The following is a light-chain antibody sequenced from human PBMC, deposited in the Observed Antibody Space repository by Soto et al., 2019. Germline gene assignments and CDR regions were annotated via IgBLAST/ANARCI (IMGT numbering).Light chain of an antibody. V-gene: IGKV3-20*01. Sequence: EIVLTQSPGTLSLSPGKRATLSCRASQSVSNFLAWYQQKPGQAPRLLIYGASSRATGIPDRISGSGSGTDFTLTISRLEPEDFAVYYCQQYGSSPPITFGGGTKVDIK. CDR2: GAS. J-gene: IGKJ4*01. CDR1: QSVSNF. CDR3: QQYGSSPPIT.